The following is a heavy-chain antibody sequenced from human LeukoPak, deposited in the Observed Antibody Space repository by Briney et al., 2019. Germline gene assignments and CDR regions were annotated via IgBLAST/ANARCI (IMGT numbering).Heavy chain of an antibody. J-gene: IGHJ4*02. V-gene: IGHV1-69*01. CDR2: IIPIFGTA. D-gene: IGHD6-19*01. CDR1: GGTFSSYA. CDR3: ARAGHSSGWYEGVDY. Sequence: SVKVSCKASGGTFSSYAISWVRQAPGQGLEWMGGIIPIFGTANYAQKFQGRVTITADESPSTAYMELSSLRSEDTAVYYCARAGHSSGWYEGVDYWGQGTLVTVSS.